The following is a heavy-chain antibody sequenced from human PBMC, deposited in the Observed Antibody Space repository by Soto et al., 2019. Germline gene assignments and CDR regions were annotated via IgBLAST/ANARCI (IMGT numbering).Heavy chain of an antibody. D-gene: IGHD4-17*01. CDR1: SGPDRSHN. J-gene: IGHJ6*02. CDR3: VRHGIDYLHGLVDV. Sequence: QVQLQQSGPRLVKPSETLSLTCTVSSGPDRSHNWGWIRQPPGRGLEWIGYVYYTGDTAYNPSLRRRVSISADTSTNDISLTTSSVTAADTAVFYCVRHGIDYLHGLVDVGGQGTTVSVSS. CDR2: VYYTGDT. V-gene: IGHV4-59*08.